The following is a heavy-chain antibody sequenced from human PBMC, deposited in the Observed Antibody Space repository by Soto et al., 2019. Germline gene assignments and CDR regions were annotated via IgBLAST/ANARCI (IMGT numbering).Heavy chain of an antibody. D-gene: IGHD3-10*01. J-gene: IGHJ4*02. Sequence: QVQLVQSGAEVKKPGASVKVSCKASGYTFTGYYMHWVRQAPGQGLEWMGWINPNSGGTNYAQKFQGWVTMTRDTSVSTAYMELSRLRSDDTAVYYCARSGGSYYGSGSYPPHFDYWGQGTLVTVSS. V-gene: IGHV1-2*04. CDR3: ARSGGSYYGSGSYPPHFDY. CDR2: INPNSGGT. CDR1: GYTFTGYY.